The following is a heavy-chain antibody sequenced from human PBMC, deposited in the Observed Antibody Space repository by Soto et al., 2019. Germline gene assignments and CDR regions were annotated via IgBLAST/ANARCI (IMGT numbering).Heavy chain of an antibody. V-gene: IGHV1-3*01. D-gene: IGHD2-15*01. CDR3: ARVGACSSSSCPIDY. CDR1: GYTFSYYA. CDR2: INPANGDT. Sequence: QVQLVQSGAEVEKPGASVKVSCKASGYTFSYYALHWVRQAPGQRLEWMGWINPANGDTKSSQKFQDRVTITRDTSASTPYMDLSRLRSEDTAVYYCARVGACSSSSCPIDYWGQGSLVTVSS. J-gene: IGHJ4*02.